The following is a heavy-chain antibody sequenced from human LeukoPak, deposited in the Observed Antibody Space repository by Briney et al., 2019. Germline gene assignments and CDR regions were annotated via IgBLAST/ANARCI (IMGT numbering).Heavy chain of an antibody. CDR3: ARAQPGLYYYYYMDV. Sequence: SVKVSCKASGGTFSSYAISWVRQAPRQGLEWMGGIIPIFGTANYAQKFQGRVTITTDGSTSTAYMELSSLRSEDTAVYYCARAQPGLYYYYYMDVWGKGTTVTVSS. D-gene: IGHD1-14*01. CDR2: IIPIFGTA. J-gene: IGHJ6*03. CDR1: GGTFSSYA. V-gene: IGHV1-69*05.